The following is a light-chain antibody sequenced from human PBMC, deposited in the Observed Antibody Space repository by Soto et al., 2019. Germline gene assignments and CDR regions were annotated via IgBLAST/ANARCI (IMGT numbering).Light chain of an antibody. CDR1: QGIRNF. CDR2: AAS. J-gene: IGKJ4*01. Sequence: DIQMTQSPSFLSASVGDRVTITCRASQGIRNFLAWYQQKPGNVPKLLIYAASTLQSGVPSRFSGSGSGTDFTLTISGLQPEDIATYYCQKYNTAPRALTFGGGTKVDIK. V-gene: IGKV1-27*01. CDR3: QKYNTAPRALT.